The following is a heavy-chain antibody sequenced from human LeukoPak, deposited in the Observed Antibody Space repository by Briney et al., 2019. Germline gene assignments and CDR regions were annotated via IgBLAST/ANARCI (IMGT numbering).Heavy chain of an antibody. J-gene: IGHJ4*02. CDR2: INPNSGGT. Sequence: ASVKVSCKASGYTFTNYAMNWVRQAPGQGLEWMGWINPNSGGTNYAQKFQGRVTMTRDTSISTAYMELSRLRSDDTAVYYCASHPSGYSSGPSDYWGQGTLVTVSS. D-gene: IGHD6-19*01. CDR3: ASHPSGYSSGPSDY. V-gene: IGHV1-2*02. CDR1: GYTFTNYA.